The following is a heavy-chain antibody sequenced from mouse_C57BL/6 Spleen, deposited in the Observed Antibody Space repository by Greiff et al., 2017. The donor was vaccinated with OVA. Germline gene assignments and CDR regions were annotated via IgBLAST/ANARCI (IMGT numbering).Heavy chain of an antibody. CDR1: GFNFSSYA. CDR2: ISDGGSYT. Sequence: EVKLVESGGGLVKPGGSLKLSCAASGFNFSSYAMSWVRQTPEQRLEWVATISDGGSYTYYPANVKGRFTISRDNAKNTQYLQMSHLKSEDTAMYYCAREDYWGQGTLVTVSA. J-gene: IGHJ3*01. CDR3: AREDY. V-gene: IGHV5-4*01.